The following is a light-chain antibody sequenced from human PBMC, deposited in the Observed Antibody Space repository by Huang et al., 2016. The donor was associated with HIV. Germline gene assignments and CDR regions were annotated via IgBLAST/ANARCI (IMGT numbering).Light chain of an antibody. Sequence: DIQMTQSPSSLSASVGDRVTSTCRTSQRMISYLHGLQQKPGKAPKFLIHSRSRLQGGVSSRFSGSGSGTHFTLTINSLQPEDSATYYCQQTYSTPKTFGQGTKLEIK. V-gene: IGKV1-39*01. J-gene: IGKJ2*01. CDR3: QQTYSTPKT. CDR1: QRMISY. CDR2: SRS.